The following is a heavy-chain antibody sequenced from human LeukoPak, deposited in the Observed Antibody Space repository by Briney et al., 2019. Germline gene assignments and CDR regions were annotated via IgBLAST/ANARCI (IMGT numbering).Heavy chain of an antibody. CDR2: ISAYNGNT. CDR1: GYTFTSYG. CDR3: ARVVVDMVRGVKMFDY. Sequence: GASVKVSCKASGYTFTSYGISWVRQAPGQGLEWMGWISAYNGNTNYAQKLQGRVTMTTDTSTSTAYMELRSPRSDDTAVYYCARVVVDMVRGVKMFDYWGQGTLVTVSS. D-gene: IGHD3-10*01. J-gene: IGHJ4*02. V-gene: IGHV1-18*01.